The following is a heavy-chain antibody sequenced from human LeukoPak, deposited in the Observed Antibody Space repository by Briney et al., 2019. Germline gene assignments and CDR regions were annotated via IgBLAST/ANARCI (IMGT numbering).Heavy chain of an antibody. CDR1: GFTFSRFS. CDR2: ISSGSTTI. CDR3: ARGYCSTTSCEYFQH. J-gene: IGHJ1*01. Sequence: GGSLRLSCAASGFTFSRFSLNWVRQAPGKGLEWGSYISSGSTTIHYAASVKGRFTLSRDHAKNTLYLQMNSLRAEDTAIYYCARGYCSTTSCEYFQHWGQGTLVTVSA. D-gene: IGHD2-2*01. V-gene: IGHV3-48*04.